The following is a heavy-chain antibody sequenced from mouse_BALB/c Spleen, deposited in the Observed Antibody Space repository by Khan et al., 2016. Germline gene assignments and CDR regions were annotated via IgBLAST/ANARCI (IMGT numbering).Heavy chain of an antibody. CDR2: IRYDGYN. CDR1: GYSITSGYF. D-gene: IGHD2-2*01. Sequence: EVQLQESGPGLVKPSQSLSLTCSVTGYSITSGYFWNWIRQFPGNKLEWMGYIRYDGYNYYNPSLPNRISITRDTSKNQFFLKLNSLTTEDSATYYCARDGYDGWFAYWGQGTLVTVSA. V-gene: IGHV3-6*02. J-gene: IGHJ3*01. CDR3: ARDGYDGWFAY.